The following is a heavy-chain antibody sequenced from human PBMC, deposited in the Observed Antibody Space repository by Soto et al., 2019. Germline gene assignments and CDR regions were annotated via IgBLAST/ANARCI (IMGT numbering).Heavy chain of an antibody. CDR2: IYYSGST. V-gene: IGHV4-59*01. CDR1: GGSISSYY. D-gene: IGHD4-17*01. Sequence: QVQLQESGPGLVKPSETLSLTCTVSGGSISSYYWSWIRQPPGKGLEWIGYIYYSGSTNYNPSLKSRVTISVDTSKNQFSLKLSSVTAADTAVYYCARGIALRYYYYGMDVWGQGTTVTVSS. CDR3: ARGIALRYYYYGMDV. J-gene: IGHJ6*02.